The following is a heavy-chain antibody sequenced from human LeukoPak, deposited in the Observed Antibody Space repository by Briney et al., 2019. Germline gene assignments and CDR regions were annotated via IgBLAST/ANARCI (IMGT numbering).Heavy chain of an antibody. Sequence: PSETLSLTCTVSSGSISNYYWTWIRQPPGKGLDWIGYIYYTGSTNYNSSLKSRLTMSVDTSKNQFSLKLNSVTAADTTVYYCARVSKSGWYLDYWGQGTLVTVSS. CDR2: IYYTGST. CDR1: SGSISNYY. J-gene: IGHJ4*02. V-gene: IGHV4-59*01. D-gene: IGHD6-19*01. CDR3: ARVSKSGWYLDY.